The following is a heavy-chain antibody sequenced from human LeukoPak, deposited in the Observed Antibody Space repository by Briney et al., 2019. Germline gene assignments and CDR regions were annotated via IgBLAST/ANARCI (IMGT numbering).Heavy chain of an antibody. V-gene: IGHV4-39*07. CDR1: GFTFSSYA. Sequence: PGGSLRLSCAASGFTFSSYAMHWVRQAPGKGLEWIGSIYYTGSTYYNPSLKSRVTISVDTSKNQFYLKLSSVTAADTAVYYCARDNRYLDPGVYYYYGMDVWGQGTTVTVSS. D-gene: IGHD2/OR15-2a*01. CDR2: IYYTGST. CDR3: ARDNRYLDPGVYYYYGMDV. J-gene: IGHJ6*02.